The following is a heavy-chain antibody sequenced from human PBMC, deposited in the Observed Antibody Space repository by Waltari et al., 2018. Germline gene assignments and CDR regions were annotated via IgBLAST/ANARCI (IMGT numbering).Heavy chain of an antibody. D-gene: IGHD6-13*01. CDR3: ARYSSSWYPIDY. Sequence: QVQLQESGPGLVKPSETLSLTCSVSGYSIRSGSSWAWIRQPPGKGLEWIGSIYHSWSTYYNPSLKSRVTISVDTSKNQFSLKLSSVTAADTAVYYCARYSSSWYPIDYWGQGTLVTVSS. J-gene: IGHJ4*02. V-gene: IGHV4-38-2*01. CDR1: GYSIRSGSS. CDR2: IYHSWST.